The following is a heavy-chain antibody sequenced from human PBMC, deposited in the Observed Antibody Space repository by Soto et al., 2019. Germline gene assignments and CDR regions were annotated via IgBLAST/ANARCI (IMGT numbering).Heavy chain of an antibody. J-gene: IGHJ6*03. CDR3: ARTDSSSWLDYYYYMDV. V-gene: IGHV1-3*01. CDR2: INAGNGNT. Sequence: QVQLVQSGAEVKKPGASVKVSCKASGYTFTSYAMHWVRQAPGQRLEWMGWINAGNGNTKYSQKFQGRVTITRDTSASRADMELSSLRSEDTAVYYCARTDSSSWLDYYYYMDVWGKGTTVTVSS. D-gene: IGHD6-13*01. CDR1: GYTFTSYA.